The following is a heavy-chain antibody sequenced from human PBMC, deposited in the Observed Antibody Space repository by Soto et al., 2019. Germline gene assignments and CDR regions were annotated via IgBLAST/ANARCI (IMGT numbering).Heavy chain of an antibody. CDR3: ARWGTTGGLDV. Sequence: QVQLVESGGGVVQPGASLRLFCVGSGFTFKSYVIHWVRQAPGKGLEWVALTSYDGSNKYYDDSVKGRFTISRDNSRNTVYLHLDSLRLEATALYYCARWGTTGGLDVWGQGTLVSVSS. D-gene: IGHD3-16*01. J-gene: IGHJ4*02. CDR1: GFTFKSYV. CDR2: TSYDGSNK. V-gene: IGHV3-30*19.